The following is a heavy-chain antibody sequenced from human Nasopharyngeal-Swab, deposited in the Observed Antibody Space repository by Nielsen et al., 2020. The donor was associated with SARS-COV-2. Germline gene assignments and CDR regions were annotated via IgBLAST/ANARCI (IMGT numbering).Heavy chain of an antibody. CDR3: ASSITGAAFDI. Sequence: SVKVSCKASGGTFSSYAISWVRQAPGQGLEWMGRIIPILGIANYAQKFQGRVTITADKSTSTAYMELSSLRSEDTAVYYCASSITGAAFDIWGQGTMVTVSS. V-gene: IGHV1-69*04. J-gene: IGHJ3*02. D-gene: IGHD3-10*01. CDR2: IIPILGIA. CDR1: GGTFSSYA.